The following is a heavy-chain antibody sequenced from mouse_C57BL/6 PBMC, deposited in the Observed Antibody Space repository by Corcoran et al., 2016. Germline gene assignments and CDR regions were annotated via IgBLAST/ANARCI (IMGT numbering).Heavy chain of an antibody. D-gene: IGHD1-1*01. CDR3: ARWGYYGSSYGVDY. V-gene: IGHV9-3*01. J-gene: IGHJ2*01. Sequence: QIQLVQSGPELKKPGETVKISCKASGYTFTTYGMSWVKQAPGKGLKWMGWINTYSGVPTYADDFKGRFAFSLETSASTAYLQINNLKNEDTATYFCARWGYYGSSYGVDYWGQGTTLTVSS. CDR2: INTYSGVP. CDR1: GYTFTTYG.